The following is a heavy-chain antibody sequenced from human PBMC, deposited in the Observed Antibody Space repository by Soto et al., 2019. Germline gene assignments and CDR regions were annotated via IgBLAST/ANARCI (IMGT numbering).Heavy chain of an antibody. CDR3: ARDVYSGSGDAFDL. D-gene: IGHD6-6*01. V-gene: IGHV1-18*01. J-gene: IGHJ3*01. CDR2: ISTYTGKT. CDR1: GYTFHIYG. Sequence: QVQLVQSGAEVKKPGASVKVSCKTSGYTFHIYGITWVRQAPGRGLEWMGWISTYTGKTDYAQSLQGRVTMTTDTSTGTAYLEVRSLRSDDTAVYFCARDVYSGSGDAFDLWGQGTMVIVSS.